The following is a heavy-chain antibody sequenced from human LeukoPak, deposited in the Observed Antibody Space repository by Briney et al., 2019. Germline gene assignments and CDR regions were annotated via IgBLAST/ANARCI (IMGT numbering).Heavy chain of an antibody. CDR2: IGIGVTST. D-gene: IGHD3-16*01. CDR1: GFTFSNYA. V-gene: IGHV3-23*01. Sequence: PGGSLRLSCAASGFTFSNYAMTWVRQAPGKGLEWVSVIGIGVTSTFYADSVKGRFTISRDNAKNSLYLQMNGLGAEDTAVYYCARELNGYGYYFFDYWGPGTLVTVSS. J-gene: IGHJ4*02. CDR3: ARELNGYGYYFFDY.